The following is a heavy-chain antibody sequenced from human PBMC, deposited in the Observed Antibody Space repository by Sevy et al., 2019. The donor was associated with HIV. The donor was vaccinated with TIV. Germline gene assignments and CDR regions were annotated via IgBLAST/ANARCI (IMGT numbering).Heavy chain of an antibody. Sequence: PSVKVSCKTSGYTFNSYSITWVRQAPGQGLEWMGWVSPHNADRNVAQRFQGRVTLTTDTSTVTAYMELRSLRSDDTALYYCGRSRGSSGFLHWGPGTMVTVSS. J-gene: IGHJ4*02. D-gene: IGHD6-19*01. CDR3: GRSRGSSGFLH. CDR1: GYTFNSYS. CDR2: VSPHNADR. V-gene: IGHV1-18*01.